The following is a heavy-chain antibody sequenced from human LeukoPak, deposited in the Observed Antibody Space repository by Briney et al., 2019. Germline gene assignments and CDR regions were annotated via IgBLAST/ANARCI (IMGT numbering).Heavy chain of an antibody. Sequence: SQTLSLTFTVSGGSISSVGYYWSWIRQHPGKGLELIGYIYYSGSTYYNPSLKSRVTISVDTSKNQFSLKLSSVTAADTAVYYCARARLVAAAGTAFDYWDQGTLVTVSS. CDR3: ARARLVAAAGTAFDY. D-gene: IGHD6-13*01. V-gene: IGHV4-31*03. J-gene: IGHJ4*02. CDR1: GGSISSVGYY. CDR2: IYYSGST.